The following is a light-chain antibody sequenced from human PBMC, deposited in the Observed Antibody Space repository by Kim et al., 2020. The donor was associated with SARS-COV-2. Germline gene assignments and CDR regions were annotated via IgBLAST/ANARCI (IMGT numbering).Light chain of an antibody. J-gene: IGLJ3*02. CDR1: SGHSTYD. V-gene: IGLV4-69*01. Sequence: PVLTQSPSASASLGASVKLTCTLSSGHSTYDIAWHQQQPEKGPRYLMKLKSDGSHSKGDGIPDRFSGSSSGAERYLTISSLQSEDEADYYCQTWGTGIQVFGGGTQLTVL. CDR2: LKSDGSH. CDR3: QTWGTGIQV.